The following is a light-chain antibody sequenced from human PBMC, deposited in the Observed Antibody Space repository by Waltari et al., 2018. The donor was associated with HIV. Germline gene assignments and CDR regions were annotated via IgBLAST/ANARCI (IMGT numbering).Light chain of an antibody. CDR2: GKN. V-gene: IGLV3-19*01. Sequence: SSELTQDPAVSVALGQTVKIACLGDSLRQYYASWYRLLPGQAPQLLVYGKNSRPSGIPDRFSASSSGNRAFLTITGARAEDEADYYCACWDRSGDYILFGGGTSLTGL. CDR1: SLRQYY. CDR3: ACWDRSGDYIL. J-gene: IGLJ2*01.